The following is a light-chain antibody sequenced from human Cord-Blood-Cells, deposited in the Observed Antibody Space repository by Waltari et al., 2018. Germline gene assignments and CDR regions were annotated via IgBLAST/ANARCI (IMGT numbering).Light chain of an antibody. CDR3: QQSYSTPYS. Sequence: DIHMTQSPSSLSASVGDRVTITCRASQSISSYLNWYQQKPGKAPKLLIYAASSLPSGVPSRFSGSGSGTDFTITISSLQPEEFATYYCQQSYSTPYSFGQGTKLEIK. CDR1: QSISSY. CDR2: AAS. V-gene: IGKV1-39*01. J-gene: IGKJ2*03.